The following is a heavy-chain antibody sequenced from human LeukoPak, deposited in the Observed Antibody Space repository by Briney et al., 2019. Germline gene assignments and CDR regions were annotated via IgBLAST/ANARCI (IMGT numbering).Heavy chain of an antibody. V-gene: IGHV3-23*01. CDR1: GFTFSSYA. CDR3: AKDGVWSGYYRYFDY. CDR2: ISGSGGST. J-gene: IGHJ4*02. Sequence: GGSLRLSCAASGFTFSSYAMSWVRQAPGKGLEWVSAISGSGGSTYHADSVKGRFTISRDNSKNTLYLQMNSLRAEDTAVYYCAKDGVWSGYYRYFDYWGQGTLVTVSS. D-gene: IGHD3-3*01.